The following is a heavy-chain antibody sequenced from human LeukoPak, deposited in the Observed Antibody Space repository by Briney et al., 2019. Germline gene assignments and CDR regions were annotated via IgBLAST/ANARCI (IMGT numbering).Heavy chain of an antibody. Sequence: GGSLRLSCAASGFTFSICAMNWVRQAPGKGLEWVSGISGSGGSTYYADSVKGRFTISRDSSKSTVYLQMNSLRAEDTAVYYCAKADGSYNNLIDYWGQGTLVTVSS. V-gene: IGHV3-23*01. D-gene: IGHD3-10*01. J-gene: IGHJ4*02. CDR2: ISGSGGST. CDR1: GFTFSICA. CDR3: AKADGSYNNLIDY.